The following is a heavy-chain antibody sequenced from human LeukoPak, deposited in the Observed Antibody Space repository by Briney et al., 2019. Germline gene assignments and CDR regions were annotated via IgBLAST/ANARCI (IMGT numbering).Heavy chain of an antibody. CDR2: IYTSGST. J-gene: IGHJ4*02. CDR3: AKVAIFGVVEYYFDY. V-gene: IGHV4-4*07. Sequence: SETLSLTCTVSGGSISSYYWSWIRQPAGKGLEWIGRIYTSGSTNYNPSLKSRVTMSIDTSKKQFSLKLSSVTAADTAVYYCAKVAIFGVVEYYFDYGGQGTLATVS. D-gene: IGHD3-3*01. CDR1: GGSISSYY.